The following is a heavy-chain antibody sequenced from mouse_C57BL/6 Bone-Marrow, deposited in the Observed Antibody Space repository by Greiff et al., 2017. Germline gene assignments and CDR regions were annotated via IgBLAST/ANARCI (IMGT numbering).Heavy chain of an antibody. CDR2: SRNKANDYTT. V-gene: IGHV7-1*01. Sequence: EVKVVESGGGLVQSGRSLRLSCATSGFTFSDFYMEWVRQAPGKGLEWIAASRNKANDYTTEYSASVKGRFIVSRDTSQSILYLQMNALRAEDTAIYYCARDAKSSPSWFAYWGQGTLVTVSA. CDR1: GFTFSDFY. J-gene: IGHJ3*01. D-gene: IGHD1-1*01. CDR3: ARDAKSSPSWFAY.